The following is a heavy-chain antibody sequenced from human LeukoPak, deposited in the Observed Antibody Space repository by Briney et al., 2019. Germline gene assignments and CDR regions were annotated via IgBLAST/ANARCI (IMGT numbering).Heavy chain of an antibody. CDR3: GKRELWHGSGEDA. CDR2: ISGSGDRT. V-gene: IGHV3-23*01. CDR1: RFTFNNYA. Sequence: GGSLRLSCAASRFTFNNYAMSWFRQTPGKGLEWVSAISGSGDRTYYAESVKGRFSISRDNSKNTLYLQMHSLRAEDTAVYYCGKRELWHGSGEDAWGQGTTVTVSS. D-gene: IGHD3-10*01. J-gene: IGHJ6*02.